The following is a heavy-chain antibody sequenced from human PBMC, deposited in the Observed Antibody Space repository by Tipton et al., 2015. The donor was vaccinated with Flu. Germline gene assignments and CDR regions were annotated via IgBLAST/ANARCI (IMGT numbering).Heavy chain of an antibody. J-gene: IGHJ5*02. CDR1: GFTFSSYA. CDR3: ARSYDSSGYYPNWFDP. D-gene: IGHD3-22*01. Sequence: SLRLSCAASGFTFSSYAMHWVRQAPGKGLEWVAVISYDGSNKYYADSVKGRFTISRDNSKNTLYLQMNSLRAEDTAVYYCARSYDSSGYYPNWFDPWGPGNPGHRLL. V-gene: IGHV3-30-3*01. CDR2: ISYDGSNK.